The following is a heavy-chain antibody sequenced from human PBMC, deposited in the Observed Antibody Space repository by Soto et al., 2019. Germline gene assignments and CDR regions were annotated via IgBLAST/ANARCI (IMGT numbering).Heavy chain of an antibody. Sequence: GGSLRLSCTASGFTFGDYAMSWFRQAPGKGLEWVGFIRSKAYGGTTEYAASVKGRFTISRDDSKSIAYLQMNSLKTEDTAVYYCTRVVGYEDHWFDPWGQGTLVTVSS. CDR2: IRSKAYGGTT. CDR1: GFTFGDYA. D-gene: IGHD1-1*01. J-gene: IGHJ5*02. CDR3: TRVVGYEDHWFDP. V-gene: IGHV3-49*03.